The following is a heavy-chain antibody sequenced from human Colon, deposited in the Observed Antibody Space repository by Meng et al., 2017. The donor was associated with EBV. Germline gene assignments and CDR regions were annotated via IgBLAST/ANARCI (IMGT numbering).Heavy chain of an antibody. CDR1: GNDIHNKCYD. CDR2: IFYSGNT. J-gene: IGHJ4*02. V-gene: IGHV4-39*07. CDR3: ARERGGVTRDFDS. D-gene: IGHD3-16*01. Sequence: GPGLWKPSTALSLTCSGHGNDIHNKCYDWGWLRQSTWKGLEWIGSIFYSGNTYFNPSLKTRVTISVDTSKNQFSLKMSFVTAADTAIYYCARERGGVTRDFDSWGQGALVTVSS.